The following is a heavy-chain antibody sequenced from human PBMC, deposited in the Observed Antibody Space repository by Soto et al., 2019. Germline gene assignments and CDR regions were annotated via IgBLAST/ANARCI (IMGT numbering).Heavy chain of an antibody. CDR1: GYSFTSYW. CDR2: IYPGDSDT. CDR3: ARAVTSHYGSGSYYPYYAKSKKYYFDY. V-gene: IGHV5-51*01. Sequence: GESLKISCKGSGYSFTSYWIGWVRQMPGKGLEWMGIIYPGDSDTRYSPSFQGQVTISADKSISTAYLQWSSLKASDTAMYYCARAVTSHYGSGSYYPYYAKSKKYYFDYWGQGTLVTVSS. J-gene: IGHJ4*02. D-gene: IGHD3-10*01.